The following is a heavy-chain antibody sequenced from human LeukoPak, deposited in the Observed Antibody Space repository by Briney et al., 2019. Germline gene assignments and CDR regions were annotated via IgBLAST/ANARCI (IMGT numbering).Heavy chain of an antibody. D-gene: IGHD2-21*01. CDR3: ARGLVGDAFDI. CDR1: GGSISSHY. V-gene: IGHV4-59*11. J-gene: IGHJ3*02. CDR2: IYYSGST. Sequence: SETLSLTCTVSGGSISSHYWSWIRQPPGKGLEWIGYIYYSGSTNYNPSLKSRVTISVDTSKNQFSLKLSSVTAADTAVYYCARGLVGDAFDIWGQGTMVTVSS.